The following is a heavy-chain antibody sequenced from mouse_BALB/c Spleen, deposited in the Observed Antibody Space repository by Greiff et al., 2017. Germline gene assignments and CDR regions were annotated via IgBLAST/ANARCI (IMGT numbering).Heavy chain of an antibody. CDR2: ISSGGSYT. V-gene: IGHV5-9-4*01. CDR3: ARDEGPLYAMDY. Sequence: EVQLVESGGGLVKPGWSLKLSCAASGFTFSSYAMSWVRQSPEKRLEWVAEISSGGSYTYYPDTVTGRFTISRDNAKNTLYLEMSSLRSEDTAMYYCARDEGPLYAMDYWGQGTSVTVSS. D-gene: IGHD3-3*01. J-gene: IGHJ4*01. CDR1: GFTFSSYA.